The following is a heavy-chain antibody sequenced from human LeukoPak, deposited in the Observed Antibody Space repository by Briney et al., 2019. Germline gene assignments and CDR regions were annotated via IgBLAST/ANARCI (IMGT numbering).Heavy chain of an antibody. V-gene: IGHV4-59*01. CDR1: GGSISSYY. CDR2: IYHSGST. Sequence: SETLSLTCTVSGGSISSYYWSWIRQPPGKGLEWIGYIYHSGSTNYNPSLKSRVTISVDTSKNQFSLKQSSVTAADTAVYYCARAPRGGNFDYWGQGTLVTVSS. D-gene: IGHD4-23*01. J-gene: IGHJ4*02. CDR3: ARAPRGGNFDY.